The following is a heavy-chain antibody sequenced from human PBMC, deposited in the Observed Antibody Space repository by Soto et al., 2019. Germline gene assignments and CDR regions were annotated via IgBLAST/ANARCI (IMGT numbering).Heavy chain of an antibody. J-gene: IGHJ5*02. CDR3: ARGADRAGMALNTCDP. CDR1: GGSISSGGYS. CDR2: IYRSGST. Sequence: QLKLQESGSGLVKPSQTLSLTCAVSGGSISSGGYSWGWIRQPPGKGLGWIGYIYRSGSTYYNPSLKSRVTRTVDRSKSQSCLKLSAVTGADRAVYHCARGADRAGMALNTCDPWGEGTLV. V-gene: IGHV4-30-2*01.